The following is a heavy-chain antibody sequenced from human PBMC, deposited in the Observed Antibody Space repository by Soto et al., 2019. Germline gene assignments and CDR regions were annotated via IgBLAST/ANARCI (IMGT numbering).Heavy chain of an antibody. Sequence: EVQLLESGGGLVQPWGSLRLSCAASGFTFSSYAMSWVRQAPGKGLEWVSAISGSGGSTYYADSMKGRFTISRDNSKNTLYLQMNSLRAEDTDVYYCAKTWGGAFDIWGQGTMVTVSS. CDR3: AKTWGGAFDI. J-gene: IGHJ3*02. CDR1: GFTFSSYA. V-gene: IGHV3-23*01. D-gene: IGHD1-26*01. CDR2: ISGSGGST.